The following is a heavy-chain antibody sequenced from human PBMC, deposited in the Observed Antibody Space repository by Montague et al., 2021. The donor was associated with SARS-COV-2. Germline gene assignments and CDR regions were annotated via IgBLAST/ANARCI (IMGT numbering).Heavy chain of an antibody. CDR1: GGSISSSNW. V-gene: IGHV4-4*02. D-gene: IGHD4/OR15-4a*01. CDR2: IHHSGST. CDR3: ARGGYGGWTGYYFDY. J-gene: IGHJ4*02. Sequence: SETLSLTCAVSGGSISSSNWWIGEIHHSGSTNYNPSLKSRVTMSVDRSKNHFPLRLSSVTAADTAMYYCARGGYGGWTGYYFDYWGQGTLVTVSS.